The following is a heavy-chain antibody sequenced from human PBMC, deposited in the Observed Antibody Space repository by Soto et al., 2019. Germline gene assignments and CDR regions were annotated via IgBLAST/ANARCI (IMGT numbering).Heavy chain of an antibody. CDR1: DGSMSSGGYF. CDR2: IYHSGST. CDR3: ARGLGP. Sequence: QLQLQGSGSGLVKPPQTLSLTCAVSDGSMSSGGYFWSWIRQPPGKGLEWIGYIYHSGSTYYNPSLKSRVTISVDRSKNQFSLKLSSTTAADTAVYYCARGLGPWGQGTLVTVSS. V-gene: IGHV4-30-2*01. J-gene: IGHJ5*02. D-gene: IGHD3-10*01.